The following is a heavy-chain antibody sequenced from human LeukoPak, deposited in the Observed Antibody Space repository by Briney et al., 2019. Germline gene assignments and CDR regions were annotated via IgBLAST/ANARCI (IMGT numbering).Heavy chain of an antibody. V-gene: IGHV3-30-3*01. J-gene: IGHJ4*02. CDR2: ISYDGSNK. CDR1: GFTFSSYA. Sequence: PGGSLRLSCAASGFTFSSYAMHWVRQAPGKGLEWVAVISYDGSNKYYADSVKGRFTISRDNSKNTLYLQMNSLRAEDTAVYYCAKAQWLVPPDYWGQGTLVTVSS. CDR3: AKAQWLVPPDY. D-gene: IGHD6-19*01.